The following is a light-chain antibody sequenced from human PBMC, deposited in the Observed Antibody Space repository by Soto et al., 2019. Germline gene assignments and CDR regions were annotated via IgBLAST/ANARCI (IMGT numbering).Light chain of an antibody. CDR3: QQYENLPT. J-gene: IGKJ5*01. Sequence: QRTQSPSSLSASVGDRFTITCQASQNINNYSNWYQQKPRRDPKLRIYDASNLEAGVPSMFRVSGSGTDFTFTISRLQPEDIATYYCQQYENLPTFGQGTRGENK. CDR1: QNINNY. CDR2: DAS. V-gene: IGKV1-33*01.